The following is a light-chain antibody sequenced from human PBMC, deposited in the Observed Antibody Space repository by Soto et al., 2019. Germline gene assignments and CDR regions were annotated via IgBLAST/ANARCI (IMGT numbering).Light chain of an antibody. CDR3: QSYDSSLSTWV. CDR1: SSNIGAVYD. CDR2: TNN. J-gene: IGLJ3*02. Sequence: QSVLTQPPSVSGAPGQRVTISCTGSSSNIGAVYDVHWYQQVPGTAPKLLIYTNNNRPSGVPDRFSGSNSGTSASLAVTGLQPEDEADYYCQSYDSSLSTWVFGGGTQLTVL. V-gene: IGLV1-40*01.